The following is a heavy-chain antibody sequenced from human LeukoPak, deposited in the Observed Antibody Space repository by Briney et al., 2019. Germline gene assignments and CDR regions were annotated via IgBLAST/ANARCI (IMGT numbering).Heavy chain of an antibody. CDR3: ARDGRDGYPGGYDAFDI. CDR2: IIPIFGTA. J-gene: IGHJ3*02. D-gene: IGHD5-24*01. V-gene: IGHV1-69*01. Sequence: SVKVSCKASGGTFISYAISWVRQAPGQGLEWMGGIIPIFGTANYAQKFQGRVTITADESTSTAYMELSSLRSEDTAVYYCARDGRDGYPGGYDAFDIWGQGTMVTVSS. CDR1: GGTFISYA.